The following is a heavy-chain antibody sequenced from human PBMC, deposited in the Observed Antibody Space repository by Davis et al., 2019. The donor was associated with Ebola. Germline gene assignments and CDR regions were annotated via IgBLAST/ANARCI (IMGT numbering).Heavy chain of an antibody. Sequence: ASVKVSCKASGGTFSSYAISWVRQAPGQGLEWMGIINPSGGSTSYAQKFQGRVTMTRDTSTSTVYMELSSLRSEDTAVYYCARDLVSPIYDYIARYYGMDVWGQGTTVTVSS. CDR2: INPSGGST. J-gene: IGHJ6*02. CDR3: ARDLVSPIYDYIARYYGMDV. V-gene: IGHV1-46*01. CDR1: GGTFSSYA. D-gene: IGHD3-16*01.